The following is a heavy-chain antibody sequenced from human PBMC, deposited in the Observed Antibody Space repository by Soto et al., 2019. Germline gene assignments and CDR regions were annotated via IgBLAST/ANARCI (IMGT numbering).Heavy chain of an antibody. V-gene: IGHV4-59*01. Sequence: ETLSLTCTVSGGSFSTNYWSWIRQPPGKGLEWIGYIYYSGSTDYNPSLKSRVTISVDTAKNQFSLKLSSVTAADTAVYYCAKDHKLLWFGELSHAYFDYWGQGTLVTVSS. CDR1: GGSFSTNY. CDR3: AKDHKLLWFGELSHAYFDY. D-gene: IGHD3-10*01. CDR2: IYYSGST. J-gene: IGHJ4*02.